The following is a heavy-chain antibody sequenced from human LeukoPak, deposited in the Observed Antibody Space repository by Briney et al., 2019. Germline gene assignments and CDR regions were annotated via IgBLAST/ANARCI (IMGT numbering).Heavy chain of an antibody. CDR2: ISSSSSTI. CDR3: TRAGYYYYMDV. Sequence: GGSLRLSCAASGFTFSSYSMNWVRQAPGKGLEWVSYISSSSSTIYYADSVKGRFTISRDNAKNSLYLQMNSLRAEDTAVYYCTRAGYYYYMDVWGKGTTVTVSS. CDR1: GFTFSSYS. J-gene: IGHJ6*03. V-gene: IGHV3-48*04.